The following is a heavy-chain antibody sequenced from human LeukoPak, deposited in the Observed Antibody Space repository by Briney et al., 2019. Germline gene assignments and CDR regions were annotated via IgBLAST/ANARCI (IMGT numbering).Heavy chain of an antibody. D-gene: IGHD4-23*01. J-gene: IGHJ4*02. V-gene: IGHV4-30-2*01. CDR2: IYHSGNT. CDR3: ATLTTVVTAYYFDY. Sequence: SETLSLTCAVSGGSISSGGYSWSWIRQPPGKGLEWIGYIYHSGNTDYNPFLKSRVTISVDTSKSQFSLKLTSVTAADTAVYYCATLTTVVTAYYFDYWGQGTLVTVSS. CDR1: GGSISSGGYS.